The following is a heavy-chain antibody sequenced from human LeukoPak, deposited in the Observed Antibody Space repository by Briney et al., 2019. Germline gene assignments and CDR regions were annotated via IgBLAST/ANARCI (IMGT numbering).Heavy chain of an antibody. CDR3: ARFGRSGSYYNWFDP. Sequence: GESRNISCQASGYSFTSYWIGWVRKLHGKGLEWMGIIYPGDTDTRYSPSFQGQVTISADKSISTAYLQWSSLKASDTAMYYCARFGRSGSYYNWFDPWGQGTLVTVSS. CDR2: IYPGDTDT. V-gene: IGHV5-51*01. J-gene: IGHJ5*02. D-gene: IGHD3-10*01. CDR1: GYSFTSYW.